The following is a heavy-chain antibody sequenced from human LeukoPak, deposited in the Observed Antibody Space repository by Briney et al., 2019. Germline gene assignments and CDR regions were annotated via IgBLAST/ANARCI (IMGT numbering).Heavy chain of an antibody. Sequence: SETLSPTCTVSGGSISSGGYYWSWIRQHPGKGLEWIGYIYYSGSTYYNPSLKSRVTISVDTSKNQFSLKLSSVTAADTAVYYCARARAAGNNWFDPWGQGTLVTVSS. CDR2: IYYSGST. CDR3: ARARAAGNNWFDP. J-gene: IGHJ5*02. D-gene: IGHD6-13*01. V-gene: IGHV4-31*03. CDR1: GGSISSGGYY.